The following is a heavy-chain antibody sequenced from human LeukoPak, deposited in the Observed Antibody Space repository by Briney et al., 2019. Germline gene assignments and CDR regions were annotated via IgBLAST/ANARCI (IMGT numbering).Heavy chain of an antibody. CDR1: GGSISSYY. V-gene: IGHV4-59*12. Sequence: SETLSLTCTVSGGSISSYYWSWIRQPPGKGLEWIGYIYYSGSTNYNPSLKSRVTISVDTSKNQFSLKLSSVTAADTAVYYCARGLSNEAVAANTPFDYWGQGTLVTVSS. CDR2: IYYSGST. J-gene: IGHJ4*02. D-gene: IGHD6-19*01. CDR3: ARGLSNEAVAANTPFDY.